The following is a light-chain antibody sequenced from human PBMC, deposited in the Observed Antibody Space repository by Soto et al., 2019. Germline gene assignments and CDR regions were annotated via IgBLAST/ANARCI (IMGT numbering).Light chain of an antibody. CDR3: GAWDSSLSEVV. CDR2: EDN. Sequence: QSVLTQPPSVSAAPGQKVTISCSGSSSNIGNNYVSWYQQLPGTAPKLLIYEDNKRPSGIPDRFSGSKPGTSATLGITGLQTGDEADYYCGAWDSSLSEVVFGSGTKVTVL. V-gene: IGLV1-51*02. CDR1: SSNIGNNY. J-gene: IGLJ1*01.